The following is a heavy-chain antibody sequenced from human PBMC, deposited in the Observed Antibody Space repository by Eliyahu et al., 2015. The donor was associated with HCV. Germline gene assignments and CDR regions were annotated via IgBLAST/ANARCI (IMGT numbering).Heavy chain of an antibody. Sequence: QVQLVESGGGVXQPGRSLXLSCAASGFTFSSYGMHWVRQAPGKGLEWVAVISYDGSNKYYADSVKGRFTISRDNSKNTLYLQMNSLRAEDTAVYYCAKDRFGAAAGTYWGQGTLVTVSS. CDR1: GFTFSSYG. V-gene: IGHV3-30*18. CDR2: ISYDGSNK. CDR3: AKDRFGAAAGTY. J-gene: IGHJ4*02. D-gene: IGHD6-13*01.